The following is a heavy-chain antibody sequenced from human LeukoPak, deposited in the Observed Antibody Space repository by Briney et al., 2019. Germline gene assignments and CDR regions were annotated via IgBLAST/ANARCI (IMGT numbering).Heavy chain of an antibody. Sequence: ASVKVSCKASGYTFSSYGISWVRQAPGQGLEWMGWISAYNGNTNYAQKLQGRVTMTTDTSTSTAYMELRSLRSDDTAVYYCARDRESGSSWYDAFDIWGQGTMVTVSS. CDR1: GYTFSSYG. V-gene: IGHV1-18*01. CDR3: ARDRESGSSWYDAFDI. D-gene: IGHD6-13*01. CDR2: ISAYNGNT. J-gene: IGHJ3*02.